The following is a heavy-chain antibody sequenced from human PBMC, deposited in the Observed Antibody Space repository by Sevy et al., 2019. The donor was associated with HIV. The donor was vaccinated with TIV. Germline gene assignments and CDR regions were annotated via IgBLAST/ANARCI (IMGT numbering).Heavy chain of an antibody. J-gene: IGHJ3*01. D-gene: IGHD6-13*01. CDR2: IGPGGTDK. V-gene: IGHV3-7*01. CDR3: TRTDKATPGTD. CDR1: GFTFSSYW. Sequence: GGSLRLSCAASGFTFSSYWMSWARQAPGKGLEWVANIGPGGTDKYYVDSVKGRFTISRDNAKNSMYLQMNSLRAEDTAIDHCTRTDKATPGTDWGQGTMVTVSS.